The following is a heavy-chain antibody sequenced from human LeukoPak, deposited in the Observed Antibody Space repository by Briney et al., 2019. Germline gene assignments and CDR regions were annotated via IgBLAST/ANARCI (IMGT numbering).Heavy chain of an antibody. J-gene: IGHJ4*02. D-gene: IGHD3-22*01. Sequence: SETLSLTCTVSGGSISSGSYYWSWIRQPAGKGLEWIGRIYTSGSTNYNPSLKSRVTISVDTSKNQFSLKLSSVSAADTAVYYCARGTTYNQYYYDSSGYYSFDYWGQGTLVTVSS. V-gene: IGHV4-61*02. CDR3: ARGTTYNQYYYDSSGYYSFDY. CDR1: GGSISSGSYY. CDR2: IYTSGST.